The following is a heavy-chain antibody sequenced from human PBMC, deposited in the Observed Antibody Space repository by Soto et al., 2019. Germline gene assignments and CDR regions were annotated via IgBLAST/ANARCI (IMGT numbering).Heavy chain of an antibody. J-gene: IGHJ4*02. V-gene: IGHV4-34*01. CDR2: INQSGST. CDR1: GGSFSGYY. Sequence: QVQLQQWGAGLLKPSETLSLTCAVYGGSFSGYYWSWIRQPPGKGLRWILEINQSGSTNYNPSHKSRVTISVDTSNNQFSLKLSSVTAADTAVYYCARAAPGDCSGGSCYSGRDYWRQGTLVTLSS. D-gene: IGHD2-15*01. CDR3: ARAAPGDCSGGSCYSGRDY.